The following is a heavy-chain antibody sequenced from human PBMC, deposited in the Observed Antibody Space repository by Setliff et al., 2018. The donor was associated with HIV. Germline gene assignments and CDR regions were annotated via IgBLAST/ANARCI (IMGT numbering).Heavy chain of an antibody. CDR3: ARFTVVVFGAGEPSWFDP. CDR2: ISYSGST. Sequence: LSLTCAVFGGSFSDFYWSWIRQPPGKGLEWIGEISYSGSTVYNPSLKSRVTMSVDASKNLVSLNLNSVTAADTAIYYCARFTVVVFGAGEPSWFDPWGQGVLVTVSS. V-gene: IGHV4-34*01. J-gene: IGHJ5*02. CDR1: GGSFSDFY. D-gene: IGHD2-15*01.